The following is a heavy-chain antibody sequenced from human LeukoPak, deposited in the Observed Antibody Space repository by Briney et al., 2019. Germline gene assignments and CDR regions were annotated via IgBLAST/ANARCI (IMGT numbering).Heavy chain of an antibody. Sequence: ASVKVSCKASGYTFTSYDINWVRQATGQGLEWMGRMNPNSGNTGYAQKFQGRVTMTRNTSISTAYMELSSLRSEDTAVYYCARGPRAVAGRYYWFDPRGQGTLVTVSS. D-gene: IGHD6-19*01. CDR1: GYTFTSYD. J-gene: IGHJ5*02. CDR2: MNPNSGNT. V-gene: IGHV1-8*01. CDR3: ARGPRAVAGRYYWFDP.